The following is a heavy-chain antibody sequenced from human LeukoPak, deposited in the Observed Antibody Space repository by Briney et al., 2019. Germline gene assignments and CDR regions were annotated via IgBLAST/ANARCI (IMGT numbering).Heavy chain of an antibody. Sequence: PEASVKVSCKASGGTFSSYTISWVRQAPGQGLEWMGGIIPIFGTANYAQKFQGRVTITADESTSTAYMELSSLRSEDTAVYCCARNNWFDPWGQGTLVTVSS. V-gene: IGHV1-69*13. CDR1: GGTFSSYT. J-gene: IGHJ5*02. CDR2: IIPIFGTA. CDR3: ARNNWFDP.